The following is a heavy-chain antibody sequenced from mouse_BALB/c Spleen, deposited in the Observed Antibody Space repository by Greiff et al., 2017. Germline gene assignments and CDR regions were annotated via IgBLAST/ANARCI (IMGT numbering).Heavy chain of an antibody. Sequence: VMLVESGPGLVQPSQSLSITCTVSGFSLTSYGVHWVRQSPGKGLEWLGVIWSGGSTDYNAAFISRLSISKDNSKSQVFFKMNSLQANDTAIYYCADYDYDGAMDYWGQGTSVTVSS. CDR1: GFSLTSYG. V-gene: IGHV2-2*02. D-gene: IGHD2-4*01. J-gene: IGHJ4*01. CDR2: IWSGGST. CDR3: ADYDYDGAMDY.